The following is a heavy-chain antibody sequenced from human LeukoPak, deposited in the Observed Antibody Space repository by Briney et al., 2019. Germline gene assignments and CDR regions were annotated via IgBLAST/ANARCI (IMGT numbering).Heavy chain of an antibody. CDR1: GFTFSTYI. V-gene: IGHV3-30-3*01. CDR2: ISHDGNNK. Sequence: GRSVRLSCAASGFTFSTYIMHWVRQAPGKGLEWVAVISHDGNNKYYADSVKGRFTISRDNSKNTLYLQMNSLRAEDTAVYYCAKGLYYYGSGSYFTAFDIWGQGTMVTVSS. J-gene: IGHJ3*02. CDR3: AKGLYYYGSGSYFTAFDI. D-gene: IGHD3-10*01.